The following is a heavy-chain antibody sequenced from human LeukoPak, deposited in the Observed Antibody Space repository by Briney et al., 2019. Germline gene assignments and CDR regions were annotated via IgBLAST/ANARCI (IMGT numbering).Heavy chain of an antibody. J-gene: IGHJ5*02. V-gene: IGHV3-23*01. Sequence: GGSLRLSCAASGFTFSSYAMSWVRQAPGKGLEWVSAISGSGGSTYYADSVKGRFTISRDNSKNTLYLQMNSLRAEDTAVYYCARLPLRFLEWLSGDWFDPWGQGTLVTVSS. CDR2: ISGSGGST. CDR1: GFTFSSYA. CDR3: ARLPLRFLEWLSGDWFDP. D-gene: IGHD3-3*01.